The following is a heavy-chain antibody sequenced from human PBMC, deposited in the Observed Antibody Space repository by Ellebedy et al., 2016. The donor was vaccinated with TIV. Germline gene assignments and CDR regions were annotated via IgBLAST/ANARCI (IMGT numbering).Heavy chain of an antibody. Sequence: AASVNVSCKASVYTFTSYGISWVRQAPGQGLEWMGWISAYNGNTNYAQKLQGRVTMTIDTSTSAAYMELRSLRSDDTAVYYCARSLRYNWNDADYWGQGTLVTVSS. CDR1: VYTFTSYG. V-gene: IGHV1-18*01. CDR3: ARSLRYNWNDADY. D-gene: IGHD1-1*01. CDR2: ISAYNGNT. J-gene: IGHJ4*02.